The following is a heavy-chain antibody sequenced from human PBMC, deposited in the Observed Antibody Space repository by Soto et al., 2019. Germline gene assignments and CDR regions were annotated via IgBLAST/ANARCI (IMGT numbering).Heavy chain of an antibody. CDR1: GFIFSSHS. Sequence: EVQLVESGGGLVKPGGSLRLSCGVSGFIFSSHSFNWVRQAPGRGLEWIASISSGSAYIYYADSVKGRFTISRDNALNTLYLQMNSLSVDDTSVYYCARDRLAADGGDYGMDVCGQGTTVTVSS. J-gene: IGHJ6*02. D-gene: IGHD6-13*01. CDR3: ARDRLAADGGDYGMDV. V-gene: IGHV3-21*06. CDR2: ISSGSAYI.